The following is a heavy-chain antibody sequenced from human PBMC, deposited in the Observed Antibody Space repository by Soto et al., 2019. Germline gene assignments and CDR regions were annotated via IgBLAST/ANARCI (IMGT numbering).Heavy chain of an antibody. Sequence: QVQLQESGPGLVKPSQTLSLTCTVSGCSISTGGYYWSWIRQHPGRGLEWIGYIYHRGMTFSNPSLQSRVAISIDTSENQFSLKLSSVTAADTAVYYCATVRWELHDAFDIWGHGTMVSVSS. CDR3: ATVRWELHDAFDI. D-gene: IGHD4-17*01. CDR1: GCSISTGGYY. J-gene: IGHJ3*02. CDR2: IYHRGMT. V-gene: IGHV4-31*03.